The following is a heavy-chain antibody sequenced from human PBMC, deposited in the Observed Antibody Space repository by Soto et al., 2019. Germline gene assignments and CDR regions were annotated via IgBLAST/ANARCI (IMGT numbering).Heavy chain of an antibody. V-gene: IGHV4-31*03. CDR1: GGSISSGGYY. CDR2: IYYSGST. D-gene: IGHD6-13*01. Sequence: QVQLQESGPGLVKPSQTLSLTCTVSGGSISSGGYYWSWIRQHPGKGLEWIGYIYYSGSTYYNPSLKSRVTISVDTSKNQFSLKLSSVTAADTAVYYCARGSALAAASYYFDYWGQGTLVTVSS. CDR3: ARGSALAAASYYFDY. J-gene: IGHJ4*02.